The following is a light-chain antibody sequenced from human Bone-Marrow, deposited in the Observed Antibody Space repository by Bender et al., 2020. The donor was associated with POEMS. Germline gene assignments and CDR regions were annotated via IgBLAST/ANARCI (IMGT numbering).Light chain of an antibody. Sequence: QSVLTQPPSASGTPGQRVTISCSGGSSNIGAHAVNWYQHLPGTAPKLLIYPSHRRPSEVPDRFSGSRSGTSASLAISGLQSEDEADYYCAVWDDSLNGWVFGGGTTLTVL. V-gene: IGLV1-44*01. J-gene: IGLJ3*02. CDR3: AVWDDSLNGWV. CDR2: PSH. CDR1: SSNIGAHA.